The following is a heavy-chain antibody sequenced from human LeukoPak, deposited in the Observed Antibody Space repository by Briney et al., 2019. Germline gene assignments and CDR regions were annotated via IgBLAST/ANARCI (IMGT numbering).Heavy chain of an antibody. V-gene: IGHV4-34*01. CDR3: ARYHDYGDYVVDY. CDR1: GGSFSGYY. D-gene: IGHD4-17*01. Sequence: SETLSRTCAVYGGSFSGYYWSWIRQPPGKGLEWIGEINHSGSTNYNPSLKSRVTISVDTSKNQFSLKLSSVTAADTAVYYCARYHDYGDYVVDYWGQGTLVTVSS. CDR2: INHSGST. J-gene: IGHJ4*02.